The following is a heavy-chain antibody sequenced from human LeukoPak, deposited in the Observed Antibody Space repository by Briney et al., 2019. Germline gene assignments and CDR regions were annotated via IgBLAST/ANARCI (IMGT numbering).Heavy chain of an antibody. J-gene: IGHJ4*02. CDR2: IYHSGST. V-gene: IGHV4-30-2*01. Sequence: PSETLSLTCTVSGGSISSGGYYWSWIRQPPGKGLGWIGYIYHSGSTYYNPSLKSRVTISVDRSKNQFSLKLSSVTAADTAVYYCARDKGRADYDFWSGYFDYWGQGTLVTVSS. CDR1: GGSISSGGYY. D-gene: IGHD3-3*01. CDR3: ARDKGRADYDFWSGYFDY.